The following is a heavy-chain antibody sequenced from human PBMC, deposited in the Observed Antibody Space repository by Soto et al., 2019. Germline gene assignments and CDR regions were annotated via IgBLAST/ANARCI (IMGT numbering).Heavy chain of an antibody. D-gene: IGHD6-25*01. CDR2: IYYSGST. CDR3: ARSFGVSAAGPFDY. CDR1: GGSISSGGYY. V-gene: IGHV4-31*03. Sequence: QVQLQESGPGLVKPSQTLSLTCTVSGGSISSGGYYWSWIRQHPGKGLEWIGYIYYSGSTYYNPSLKSRVTRSVDTSKHHCALKLSSVTAAYTAVYNCARSFGVSAAGPFDYWGQGTLVTVSS. J-gene: IGHJ4*02.